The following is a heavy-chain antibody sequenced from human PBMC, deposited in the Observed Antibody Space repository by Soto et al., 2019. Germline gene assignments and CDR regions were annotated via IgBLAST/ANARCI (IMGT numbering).Heavy chain of an antibody. CDR2: ISAHNGNT. CDR3: ARWRYGDY. D-gene: IGHD1-1*01. Sequence: QVQLVQSGAEVKKPGASVKVSCKGSGYTFTSYGITWVRQAPGQGLEWMGWISAHNGNTDYAQRLQGRGTVTGDKPTRTAYMELRSLRYDDTAVYYCARWRYGDYWGQGTLVTVSS. V-gene: IGHV1-18*01. J-gene: IGHJ4*02. CDR1: GYTFTSYG.